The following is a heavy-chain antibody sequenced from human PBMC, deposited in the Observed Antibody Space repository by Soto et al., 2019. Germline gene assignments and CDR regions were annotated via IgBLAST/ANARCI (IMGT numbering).Heavy chain of an antibody. CDR1: GYTFTSYG. D-gene: IGHD3-22*01. CDR2: ISAYNGNT. Sequence: QVQLVQSGAEVKKPGASVKVSCKASGYTFTSYGISWVRQAPGQGLEWMGWISAYNGNTNYTQKLQGRVTMTTDTSTSTAYMELRSLRSDDTAVYYCARELSYYYDSSGYYNDYWGQGTLVTVSS. CDR3: ARELSYYYDSSGYYNDY. V-gene: IGHV1-18*04. J-gene: IGHJ4*02.